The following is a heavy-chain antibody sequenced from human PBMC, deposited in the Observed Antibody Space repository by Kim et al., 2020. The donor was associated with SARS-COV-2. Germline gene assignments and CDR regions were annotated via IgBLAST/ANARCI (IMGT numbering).Heavy chain of an antibody. D-gene: IGHD2-15*01. CDR2: ITSGSGNT. Sequence: GGSLRLSCAASGFIFSNYPMSWVRQTPGKGPEWVSGITSGSGNTYYADSVKGRFAISRDNNKNTVDLQMFSLRVEDTAIYYCAKEVDRIGKPLFDYWGQG. J-gene: IGHJ4*02. CDR1: GFIFSNYP. CDR3: AKEVDRIGKPLFDY. V-gene: IGHV3-23*01.